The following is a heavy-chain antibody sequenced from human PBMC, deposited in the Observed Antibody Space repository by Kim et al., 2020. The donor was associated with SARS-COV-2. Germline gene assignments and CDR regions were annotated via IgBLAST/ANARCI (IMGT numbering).Heavy chain of an antibody. Sequence: SETLSLTCTVSGGSISSSGHYWSWIRQHPGKGLEWIGYIQYSGSTYYNPSLKSRVTISVDTSKNQFSLKLSSVTAADTAVYFCARTVYSGFDGPFDYWGQGNLVTVSS. D-gene: IGHD5-12*01. CDR1: GGSISSSGHY. V-gene: IGHV4-31*03. CDR2: IQYSGST. J-gene: IGHJ4*02. CDR3: ARTVYSGFDGPFDY.